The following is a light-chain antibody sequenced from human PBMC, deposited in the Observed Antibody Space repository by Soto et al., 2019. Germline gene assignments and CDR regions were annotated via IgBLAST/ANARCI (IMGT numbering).Light chain of an antibody. CDR3: QQYKNWPPPT. V-gene: IGKV3-15*01. CDR2: GAF. J-gene: IGKJ4*01. CDR1: QSVSYN. Sequence: EIVMTQSPATLSVSPGETATLSCRASQSVSYNLAWYQQKPGQGPRLLIYGAFTRATGIPARFSGSGSGTEFTLTISSLQSEDFALYYCQQYKNWPPPTFGGGTKVEIK.